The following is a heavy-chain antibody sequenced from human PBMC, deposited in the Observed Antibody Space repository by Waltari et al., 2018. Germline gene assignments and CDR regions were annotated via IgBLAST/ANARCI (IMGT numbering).Heavy chain of an antibody. Sequence: QVQLQESGPGLVKPSQTLSLTCPVSGGSISSGSYYWSWIRQPAGKGLEWIGRIYTSGSTNNDHALKRRVTKSVDTAKNQFALKLSSVTAADTAVYSCARGITIDWFDPWGQGTLVIVSS. J-gene: IGHJ5*02. V-gene: IGHV4-61*02. CDR1: GGSISSGSYY. CDR2: IYTSGST. D-gene: IGHD3-10*01. CDR3: ARGITIDWFDP.